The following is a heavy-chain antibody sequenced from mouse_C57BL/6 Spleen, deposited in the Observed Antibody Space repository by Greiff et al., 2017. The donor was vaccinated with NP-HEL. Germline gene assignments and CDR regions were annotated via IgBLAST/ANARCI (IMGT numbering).Heavy chain of an antibody. V-gene: IGHV5-9*01. D-gene: IGHD2-3*01. CDR2: ISGGGGNT. CDR1: GFTFSSYT. Sequence: VQLKESGGGLVKPGGSLKLSCAASGFTFSSYTMSWVRQTPEKRLEWVATISGGGGNTYYPDSVKGRFTISRDNAKNTLYLQMSSLRSEDTALYYCARARDGYYAMDYWGQGTSVTVSS. J-gene: IGHJ4*01. CDR3: ARARDGYYAMDY.